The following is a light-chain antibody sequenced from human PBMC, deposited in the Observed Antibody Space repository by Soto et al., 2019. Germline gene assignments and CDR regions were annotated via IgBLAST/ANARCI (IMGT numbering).Light chain of an antibody. CDR3: ISYPVSRSSV. Sequence: QSVLTQPASVSGSPGQSITISCSGTSSDIATYAHVAWFKHFPGKTPKLLIYSVSHRPSGVSYRFSGSKSGNTASLTISGLQADDEADYYCISYPVSRSSVFGTGTKVTVL. CDR2: SVS. V-gene: IGLV2-14*01. CDR1: SSDIATYAH. J-gene: IGLJ1*01.